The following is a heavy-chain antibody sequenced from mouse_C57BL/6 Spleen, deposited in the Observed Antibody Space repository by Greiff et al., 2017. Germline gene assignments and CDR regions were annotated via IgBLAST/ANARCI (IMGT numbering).Heavy chain of an antibody. V-gene: IGHV3-6*01. CDR1: GYSITSGYY. CDR3: ARGYDYDGGAMDY. J-gene: IGHJ4*01. CDR2: ISYDGSN. Sequence: EVKLVESGPGLVKPSQSLSLTCSVTGYSITSGYYWNWIRQFPGNKLEWMGYISYDGSNNYNPSLKNRISITRDTSKNQFFLKLNSVTTEDTATYYCARGYDYDGGAMDYWGQGTSVTVSS. D-gene: IGHD2-4*01.